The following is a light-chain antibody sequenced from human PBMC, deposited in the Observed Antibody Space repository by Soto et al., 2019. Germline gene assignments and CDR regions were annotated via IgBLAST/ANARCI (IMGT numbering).Light chain of an antibody. CDR3: ASYTSSDTPYV. Sequence: QAASVSGSPGQSITISCTGTSSDVGDYKYVSWYQQHPDKAPKLMIYVVSNRPSGVSNRFSGSKSGNTASLTISGLQADDEADYYCASYTSSDTPYVFGTGTKVTVL. J-gene: IGLJ1*01. V-gene: IGLV2-14*01. CDR2: VVS. CDR1: SSDVGDYKY.